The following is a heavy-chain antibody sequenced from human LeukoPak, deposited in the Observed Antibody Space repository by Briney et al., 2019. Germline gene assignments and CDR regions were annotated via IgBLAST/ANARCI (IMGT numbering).Heavy chain of an antibody. CDR3: ARYLRRLGAFDI. V-gene: IGHV4-59*08. Sequence: SETLSLTCTVSGGSISSYYWSWIRQPPGKGLEWIGYIYYSGSTNYNPSLKSRVTISVDTSKNQFSLKLSSVTAADTAVYYCARYLRRLGAFDIWGQGTMVTVSS. D-gene: IGHD3-9*01. CDR1: GGSISSYY. CDR2: IYYSGST. J-gene: IGHJ3*02.